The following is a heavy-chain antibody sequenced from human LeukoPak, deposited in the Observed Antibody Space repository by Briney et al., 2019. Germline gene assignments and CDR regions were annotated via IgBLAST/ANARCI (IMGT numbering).Heavy chain of an antibody. CDR2: VSGPGDNT. CDR1: GFTFTRYA. D-gene: IGHD6-25*01. CDR3: AREATSSSGWYIDY. Sequence: GGPLRLSCAASGFTFTRYAMKWVRQAPGKGLEWVSTVSGPGDNTYYADSVKGRFTISRDNSKNTVCLQMNSLRAGDTAVYYCAREATSSSGWYIDYWGQGTLVTVSS. V-gene: IGHV3-23*01. J-gene: IGHJ4*02.